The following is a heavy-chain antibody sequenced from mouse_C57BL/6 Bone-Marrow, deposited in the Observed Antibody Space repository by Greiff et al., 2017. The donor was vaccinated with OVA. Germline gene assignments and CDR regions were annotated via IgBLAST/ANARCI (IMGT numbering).Heavy chain of an antibody. Sequence: VQLEQPGAELVRPGSSVKLSCKASGYTFTSYWMHWVKQRPIQGLEWIGNIDPSDSETHYNQKFKDKATLTVDKSSSTAYMQLSSLTSEDSAVYYCAREDYYGRLDYWGQGTTLTVSS. D-gene: IGHD1-1*01. CDR3: AREDYYGRLDY. V-gene: IGHV1-52*01. J-gene: IGHJ2*01. CDR1: GYTFTSYW. CDR2: IDPSDSET.